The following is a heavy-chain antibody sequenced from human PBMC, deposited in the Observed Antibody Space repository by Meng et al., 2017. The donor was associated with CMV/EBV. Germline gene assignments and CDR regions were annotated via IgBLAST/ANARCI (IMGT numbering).Heavy chain of an antibody. CDR2: ISWNSGSI. J-gene: IGHJ6*02. Sequence: GGSLRLSCAASGFTFDDYAMHWVRQAPGKGLEWVSGISWNSGSIGYADSVKGRFTISRDNAKNSLYLQMNSLRAEDTAFYYCAKDMGIVVVPPAIHYYYYGMDVWGQGTTVTVSS. D-gene: IGHD2-2*02. CDR1: GFTFDDYA. V-gene: IGHV3-9*01. CDR3: AKDMGIVVVPPAIHYYYYGMDV.